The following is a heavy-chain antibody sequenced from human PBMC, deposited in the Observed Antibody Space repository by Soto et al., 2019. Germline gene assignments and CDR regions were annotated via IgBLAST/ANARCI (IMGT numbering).Heavy chain of an antibody. V-gene: IGHV3-48*03. CDR3: AKNRELYYDGSRAHDS. Sequence: GGSLRLSCAASGFTFSNYEMNWVRQAPGKGLEWVSYISSGGRTRYYADSVKGRFTISRDNAKNSLYLQMNSLRAEDAAIYYCAKNRELYYDGSRAHDSWGQGTLVTVSS. D-gene: IGHD3-16*01. CDR1: GFTFSNYE. J-gene: IGHJ4*02. CDR2: ISSGGRTR.